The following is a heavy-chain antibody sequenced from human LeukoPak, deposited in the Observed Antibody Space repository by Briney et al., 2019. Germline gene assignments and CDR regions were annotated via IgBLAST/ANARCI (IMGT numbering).Heavy chain of an antibody. J-gene: IGHJ4*02. CDR3: ARGGKIRSSSSVLDY. Sequence: GGSLRLSCAASGFTFSSYAMHWVRQAPGKGLEWVAVISYDGSNKYYADSVKGRFTISRDNAENTLYLQMNSLRVEDTAVYYCARGGKIRSSSSVLDYWGQGTLVTVSS. V-gene: IGHV3-30*04. D-gene: IGHD6-6*01. CDR2: ISYDGSNK. CDR1: GFTFSSYA.